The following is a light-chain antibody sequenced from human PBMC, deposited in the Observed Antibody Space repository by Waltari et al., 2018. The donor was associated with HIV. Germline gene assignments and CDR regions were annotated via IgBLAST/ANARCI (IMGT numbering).Light chain of an antibody. CDR1: SSDVGNYNR. J-gene: IGLJ1*01. Sequence: QSALTQPPSVSGSPGQSVIISCTGSSSDVGNYNRVSWYQQPPGTAPKLIIYEVSNWPSGVPDRFSGSKSGNTASLTISGLQTEDEADYYCTSYTSSSTFSYVFGSGTKVTVL. CDR3: TSYTSSSTFSYV. V-gene: IGLV2-18*02. CDR2: EVS.